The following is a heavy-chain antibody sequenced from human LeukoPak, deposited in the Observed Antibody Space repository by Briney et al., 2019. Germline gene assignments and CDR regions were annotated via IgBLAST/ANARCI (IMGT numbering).Heavy chain of an antibody. V-gene: IGHV5-51*01. Sequence: GESLKISCKGSGYSFTSYWIGWVRQMPGKGLEWMGIIYPGDSDTRYSPSFQGQVTISADKSISTAYLQWSSLKASDTAMYYCARGGQIGIAAADPYYYYGMDVWGQGTTVTDSS. CDR2: IYPGDSDT. CDR1: GYSFTSYW. D-gene: IGHD6-13*01. J-gene: IGHJ6*02. CDR3: ARGGQIGIAAADPYYYYGMDV.